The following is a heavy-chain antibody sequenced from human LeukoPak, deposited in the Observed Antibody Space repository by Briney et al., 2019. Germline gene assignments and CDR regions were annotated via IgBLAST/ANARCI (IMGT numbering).Heavy chain of an antibody. CDR1: GGTFSSYA. CDR2: IIPIFGTA. CDR3: ARATRGGDQPSFDY. Sequence: SVKVSCKASGGTFSSYAISWVRQAPGQGLEWMGRIIPIFGTATYAQKCQGRVTITTDESTSTAYMELSSLRSEDTAVYYCARATRGGDQPSFDYWGQGTLVTVSS. J-gene: IGHJ4*02. V-gene: IGHV1-69*05. D-gene: IGHD2-21*02.